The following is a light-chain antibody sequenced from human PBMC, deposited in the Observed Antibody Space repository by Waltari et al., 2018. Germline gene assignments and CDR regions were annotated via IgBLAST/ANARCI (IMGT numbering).Light chain of an antibody. CDR1: QDISDT. Sequence: DIQMTQSPSSLSASVGDRVTITCRAVQDISDTLNLYQQKPGKAPKLLIFATSNLQSGVPSRFTGSASGADFSLTINSLQPEDFATYYCQQSYSPPHTFGQGTRVDFK. CDR3: QQSYSPPHT. V-gene: IGKV1-39*01. CDR2: ATS. J-gene: IGKJ1*01.